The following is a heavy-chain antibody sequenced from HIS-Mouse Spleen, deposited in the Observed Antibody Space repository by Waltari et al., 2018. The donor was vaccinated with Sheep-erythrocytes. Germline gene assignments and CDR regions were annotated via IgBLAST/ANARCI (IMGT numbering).Heavy chain of an antibody. J-gene: IGHJ4*02. CDR2: ISSSSSYI. CDR1: GFTLRSYS. D-gene: IGHD1-26*01. CDR3: ARVASGATFDY. V-gene: IGHV3-21*01. Sequence: EVQLVESGGGLVKPGGSLRLSCAASGFTLRSYSRNWARQAPGKGLEWVSSISSSSSYIYYADSVKGRFTISRDNAKNSLYLQMNSLRAEDTAVYYCARVASGATFDYWGQGTLVTVSS.